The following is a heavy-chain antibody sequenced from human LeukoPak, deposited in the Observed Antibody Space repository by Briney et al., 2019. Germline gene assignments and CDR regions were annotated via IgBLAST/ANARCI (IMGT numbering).Heavy chain of an antibody. J-gene: IGHJ6*03. Sequence: SETLSLTCAVSGGSISSSNWWSWVRQPPGKGLEWIGEIYHSGSTNYNPSLKSRVTISVDTSKNQFSLKLSSVTAADTAVYYCASQNYYYYMDVWGKGTTVTISS. CDR2: IYHSGST. V-gene: IGHV4-4*02. CDR3: ASQNYYYYMDV. CDR1: GGSISSSNW.